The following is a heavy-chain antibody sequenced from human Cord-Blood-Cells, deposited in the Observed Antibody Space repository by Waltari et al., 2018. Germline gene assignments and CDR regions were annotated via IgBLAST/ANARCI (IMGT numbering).Heavy chain of an antibody. Sequence: EVQLVESGGGLVKPGGSLRLSCAASGFTFSSYSMNWVRQAPGKGLEWVSSISSSSSYIYYADSVKGRVTIARDNAKNSLYLQMNSLRAEDTAVYYCARDSAIMGTWGQGTLVTVSS. V-gene: IGHV3-21*01. D-gene: IGHD2-8*01. CDR2: ISSSSSYI. CDR1: GFTFSSYS. CDR3: ARDSAIMGT. J-gene: IGHJ5*02.